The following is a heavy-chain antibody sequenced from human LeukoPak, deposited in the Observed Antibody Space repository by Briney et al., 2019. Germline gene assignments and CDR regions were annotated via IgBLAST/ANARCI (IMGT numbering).Heavy chain of an antibody. V-gene: IGHV3-23*01. CDR1: GFTFSSYA. CDR2: ISGSGGST. CDR3: AKDHAFSELLRFQH. D-gene: IGHD2-15*01. J-gene: IGHJ1*01. Sequence: GGSLRLSCAASGFTFSSYAMSWVRQAPGKGLEWVSAISGSGGSTYYADSVKGRFTISRDNSKNTLYLQMNSLGAEDTAVYYCAKDHAFSELLRFQHWGQGTLVTVSS.